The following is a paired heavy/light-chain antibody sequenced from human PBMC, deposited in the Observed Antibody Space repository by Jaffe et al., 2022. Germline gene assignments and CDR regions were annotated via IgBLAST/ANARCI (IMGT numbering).Heavy chain of an antibody. CDR1: GFTFSSYA. J-gene: IGHJ4*02. CDR2: ISGSGGST. V-gene: IGHV3-23*01. Sequence: EVQLLESGGGLVQPGGSLRLSCAASGFTFSSYAMSWVRQAPGKGLEWVSAISGSGGSTYYADSVKGRFTISRDNSKNTLYLQMNSLRAEDTAVYYCAKAPIVVVVAATPFIVDYWGQGTLVTVSS. CDR3: AKAPIVVVVAATPFIVDY. D-gene: IGHD2-15*01.
Light chain of an antibody. CDR2: EDN. Sequence: NFMLTQPHSVSESPGKTVTISCTRSSGSIASNYVQWYQQRPGSSPTTVIYEDNQRPSGVPDRFSGSIDSSSNSASLTISGLKTEDEADYYCQSYDSSNWVFGGGTKLTVL. CDR1: SGSIASNY. J-gene: IGLJ3*02. CDR3: QSYDSSNWV. V-gene: IGLV6-57*01.